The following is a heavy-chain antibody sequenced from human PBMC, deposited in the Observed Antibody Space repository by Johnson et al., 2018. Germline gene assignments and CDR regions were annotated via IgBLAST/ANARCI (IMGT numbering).Heavy chain of an antibody. CDR2: IRSKAYGGTT. CDR1: GFTFGDYT. CDR3: TRGPPEGWGLLGRYYYYGMDV. J-gene: IGHJ6*04. D-gene: IGHD1-26*01. Sequence: VQLVESGGGLVKXGRSLRLSCTVSGFTFGDYTMSWFRQAPGKGLEWVGFIRSKAYGGTTAYAASVKGRFTISRDDSKSIAYLQMNSLKTEDKAVYYCTRGPPEGWGLLGRYYYYGMDVWGKGTTVTVSS. V-gene: IGHV3-49*05.